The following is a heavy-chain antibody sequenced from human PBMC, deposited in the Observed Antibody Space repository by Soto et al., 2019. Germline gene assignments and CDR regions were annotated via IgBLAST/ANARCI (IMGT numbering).Heavy chain of an antibody. CDR3: ATDLLMGVTTKADY. V-gene: IGHV1-24*01. CDR1: GYTLTELS. D-gene: IGHD2-21*02. CDR2: FDPEDGET. Sequence: GASVKVSCKVSGYTLTELSMHCVLQSPGKGLEWMGGFDPEDGETIYAQKFQGRVTMTEDTSTDTAYMELSSLRSEDTAVYYCATDLLMGVTTKADYWGQGTLVTVSS. J-gene: IGHJ4*02.